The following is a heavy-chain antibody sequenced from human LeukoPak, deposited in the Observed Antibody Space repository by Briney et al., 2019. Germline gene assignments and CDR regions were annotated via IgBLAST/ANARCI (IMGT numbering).Heavy chain of an antibody. J-gene: IGHJ6*04. CDR3: AELGITMIGGV. Sequence: PGGSLRLSCAASGLRFSDYYVSWIRQAPGKGLEWVSYISSSGSTIYYADSVKGRFTISSDNAKNSLYLQMSSLRAEDTAVYYCAELGITMIGGVWGKGTTVTISS. CDR1: GLRFSDYY. V-gene: IGHV3-11*04. CDR2: ISSSGSTI. D-gene: IGHD3-10*02.